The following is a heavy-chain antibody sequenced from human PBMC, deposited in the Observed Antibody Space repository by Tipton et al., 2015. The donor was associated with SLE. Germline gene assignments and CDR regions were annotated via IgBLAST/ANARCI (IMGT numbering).Heavy chain of an antibody. V-gene: IGHV3-30-3*01. CDR3: AREEDLIAGDAFDI. CDR2: ISYDGSNK. J-gene: IGHJ3*02. D-gene: IGHD6-13*01. Sequence: SLRLSCAASGFTFSSYAMHWVRQAPGKGLEWVAVISYDGSNKDYADSVKGRFTISRDNAKNSLYLQMNSLRAEDTAVYYCAREEDLIAGDAFDIWGQGTKVTVSS. CDR1: GFTFSSYA.